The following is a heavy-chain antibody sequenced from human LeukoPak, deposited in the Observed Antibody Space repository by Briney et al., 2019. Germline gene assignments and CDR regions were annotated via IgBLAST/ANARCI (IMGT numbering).Heavy chain of an antibody. D-gene: IGHD2-21*01. CDR2: ISAYNGNT. J-gene: IGHJ6*02. CDR3: ARWVRDYYYYGMDV. CDR1: GYTFTSYG. V-gene: IGHV1-18*01. Sequence: GASVKVSCKASGYTFTSYGISWVRQAPGQGLEWMGWISAYNGNTNYAQKLQGRVTMTTDTSTSTAYMELRSLRSDDTAVYYCARWVRDYYYYGMDVWGQGTTVTVSS.